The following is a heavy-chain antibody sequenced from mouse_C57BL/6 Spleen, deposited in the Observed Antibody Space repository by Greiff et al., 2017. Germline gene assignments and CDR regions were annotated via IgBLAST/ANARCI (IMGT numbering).Heavy chain of an antibody. D-gene: IGHD1-1*01. Sequence: VQLQQSGAELMKPGASVKLSCKATGYTFTGYWIEWVKQRPGHGLEWIGEILPGSGSTNYNEKFKGKATFTADTSSNTAYMQLSSLTTEDSAIYYCARKDYYYGSSYVPFDYWGQGTTLTVSS. V-gene: IGHV1-9*01. J-gene: IGHJ2*01. CDR1: GYTFTGYW. CDR2: ILPGSGST. CDR3: ARKDYYYGSSYVPFDY.